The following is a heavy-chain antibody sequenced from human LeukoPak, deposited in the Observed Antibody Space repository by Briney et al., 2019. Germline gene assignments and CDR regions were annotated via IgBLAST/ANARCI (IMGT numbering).Heavy chain of an antibody. CDR3: VRDLGRESIFDY. D-gene: IGHD7-27*01. Sequence: GGSLRLSCAASGFMFSSYWMTWVRQTPGKGLEWVSSISKGSGYIYYTDSVKGRFTISRDNAKNSLFLQMNSLRAEDTAVYYCVRDLGRESIFDYWGQGTLVTVSS. V-gene: IGHV3-21*01. CDR1: GFMFSSYW. J-gene: IGHJ4*02. CDR2: ISKGSGYI.